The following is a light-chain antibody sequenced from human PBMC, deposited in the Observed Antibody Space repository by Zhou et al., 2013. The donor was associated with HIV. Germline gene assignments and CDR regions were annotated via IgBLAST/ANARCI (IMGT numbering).Light chain of an antibody. J-gene: IGKJ1*01. CDR3: QHPRA. CDR2: AAS. Sequence: DIQMTQSPSSVSASVGDRVTITCRASQGIGSWLAWYQQKPGKAPNLLIYAASSLQSGVPSRFSGSGSGTVFTLTISSLQPEDFAVYFCQHPRAFGQGTKVEIK. V-gene: IGKV1-12*01. CDR1: QGIGSW.